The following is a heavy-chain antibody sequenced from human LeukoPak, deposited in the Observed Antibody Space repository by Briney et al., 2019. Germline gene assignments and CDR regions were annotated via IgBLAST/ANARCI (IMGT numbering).Heavy chain of an antibody. V-gene: IGHV3-30*04. CDR2: ISRDGKTE. D-gene: IGHD2-21*02. CDR1: GFTFSSYA. J-gene: IGHJ4*02. CDR3: VRDRLSRAYCGHGCYSAAFDY. Sequence: GGSLRLSCAASGFTFSSYAMHWVRQAPGKGLEWLATISRDGKTEFYTDSVKGRFTISRDNSRDTLYLQMNSLRPEDTAVYYCVRDRLSRAYCGHGCYSAAFDYWGQGTLVTVSS.